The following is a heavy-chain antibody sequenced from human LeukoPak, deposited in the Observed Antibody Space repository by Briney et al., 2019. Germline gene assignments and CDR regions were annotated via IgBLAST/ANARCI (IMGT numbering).Heavy chain of an antibody. CDR1: GFTFSSSW. CDR3: AKDKMYYYDSSGPYYYYYGMDV. CDR2: INSDGSST. J-gene: IGHJ6*02. V-gene: IGHV3-74*01. D-gene: IGHD3-22*01. Sequence: GGSLRLSCAASGFTFSSSWMHWVRQAPEKGLVWVSRINSDGSSTSYADSVKGRFTISRDNSKNTLYLQMNSLRAEDTAVYYCAKDKMYYYDSSGPYYYYYGMDVWGQGTTVTVSS.